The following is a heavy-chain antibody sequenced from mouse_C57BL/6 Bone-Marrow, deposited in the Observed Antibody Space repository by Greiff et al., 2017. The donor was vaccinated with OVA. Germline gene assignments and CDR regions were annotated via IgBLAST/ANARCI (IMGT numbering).Heavy chain of an antibody. CDR3: ARGTGTALFDY. V-gene: IGHV5-12*01. J-gene: IGHJ2*01. CDR2: ISNGGGST. Sequence: EVMLVESGGGLVQPGGSLKLSCAASGFTFSDYYMYWVRQTPEKRLEWVAYISNGGGSTYYPDTVKGRFTISRDNAKNTLYLQMSRLKSEDTAMYYCARGTGTALFDYWGQGTTLTVSS. CDR1: GFTFSDYY. D-gene: IGHD4-1*01.